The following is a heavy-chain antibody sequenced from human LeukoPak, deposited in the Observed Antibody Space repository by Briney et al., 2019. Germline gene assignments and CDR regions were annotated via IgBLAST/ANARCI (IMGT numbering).Heavy chain of an antibody. CDR3: AGYYYDSSGYYSLEFSYMDV. Sequence: ASVKVSCKASGYTFTSYYMHWVRQAPGQGLEWMGIINPSGGSTSYAQKFQGRVTMTRDTSTSTAYMELSSLRSEDTAVYYCAGYYYDSSGYYSLEFSYMDVWGKGTTVTISS. J-gene: IGHJ6*03. CDR1: GYTFTSYY. CDR2: INPSGGST. V-gene: IGHV1-46*01. D-gene: IGHD3-22*01.